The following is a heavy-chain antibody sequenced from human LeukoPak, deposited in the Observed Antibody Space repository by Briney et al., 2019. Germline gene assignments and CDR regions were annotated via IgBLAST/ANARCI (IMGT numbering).Heavy chain of an antibody. V-gene: IGHV3-23*01. Sequence: GGSLRLSCAASGFAFSTCAMTWVRQAPEKGLQWVSTISTSGRATYYADSVEGRFTISRDNSKNTLYLQMNSLRADDTAVYYCAKARGSSVYEQFDYWGQGTQVTVSP. D-gene: IGHD5/OR15-5a*01. J-gene: IGHJ4*02. CDR2: ISTSGRAT. CDR1: GFAFSTCA. CDR3: AKARGSSVYEQFDY.